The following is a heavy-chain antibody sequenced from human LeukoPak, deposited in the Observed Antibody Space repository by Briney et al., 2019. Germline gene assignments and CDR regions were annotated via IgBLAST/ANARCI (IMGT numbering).Heavy chain of an antibody. J-gene: IGHJ4*02. V-gene: IGHV3-30-3*01. CDR3: ARDRIAVATYYFDC. D-gene: IGHD6-19*01. CDR1: GFTFSSYT. CDR2: ISYEGNNK. Sequence: GGSLRLSCAASGFTFSSYTMHWVRQAPGMGLEWVAGISYEGNNKYHADSVKGRFSISRDNSKKTLYLQMDSLRVEDTAVYYCARDRIAVATYYFDCWGQGTLVTVSS.